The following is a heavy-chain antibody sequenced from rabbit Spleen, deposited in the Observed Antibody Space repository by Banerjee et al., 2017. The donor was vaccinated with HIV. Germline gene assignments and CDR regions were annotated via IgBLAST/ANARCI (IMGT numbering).Heavy chain of an antibody. CDR1: GFTLSSYW. CDR3: GRRPHGMDL. J-gene: IGHJ6*01. V-gene: IGHV1S40*01. Sequence: QSLEESGGDLVKPGASLTLTCTASGFTLSSYWMCWVRQAPGKGLEWIACIVGGSSGNTYYASWVKGRFTISRTSSATVTLQMTSLTAADTATYFCGRRPHGMDLWGQGTLVTVS. CDR2: IVGGSSGNT.